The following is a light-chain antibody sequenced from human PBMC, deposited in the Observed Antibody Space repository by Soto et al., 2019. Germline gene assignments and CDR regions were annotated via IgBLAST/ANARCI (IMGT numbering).Light chain of an antibody. CDR3: KSYDTSLSGAV. V-gene: IGLV1-40*01. J-gene: IGLJ3*02. CDR2: GNY. CDR1: SSDIGAGYD. Sequence: QSVLTQPPSVSGAPGQRVTISCTGSSSDIGAGYDVHWFQQLPGTAPKLLIFGNYNRPSGVPGRFSGSKSDTSASLAITGLQAEDEADYYCKSYDTSLSGAVFGGGTKVTVL.